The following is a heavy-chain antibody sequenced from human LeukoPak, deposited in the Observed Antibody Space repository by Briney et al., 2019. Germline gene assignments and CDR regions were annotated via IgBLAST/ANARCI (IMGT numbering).Heavy chain of an antibody. CDR2: INPSGGST. CDR3: ARSMIAQPSRAFDI. CDR1: GYTFTTYY. Sequence: GASVKVSCKASGYTFTTYYVHWVRQAPGQGLEWMGIINPSGGSTTYAQKFRGRLTMTRDMSTSTVYMELSSLRSEDTAVYYCARSMIAQPSRAFDIWGQGTMVTVSS. D-gene: IGHD3-22*01. V-gene: IGHV1-46*01. J-gene: IGHJ3*02.